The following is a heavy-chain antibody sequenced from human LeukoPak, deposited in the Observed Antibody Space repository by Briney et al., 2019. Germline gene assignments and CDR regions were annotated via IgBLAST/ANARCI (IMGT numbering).Heavy chain of an antibody. CDR1: GGIFSRHT. J-gene: IGHJ1*01. CDR2: ITPMFGTS. CDR3: ARDSSEFRSLLFH. D-gene: IGHD1-14*01. Sequence: SVKVSCKASGGIFSRHTISWVRQSPGQGLEWMGGITPMFGTSNYAQKFQGRVTITADESTSTAYMELSSLRSEDTAVYYCARDSSEFRSLLFHWGQGTLVTVSS. V-gene: IGHV1-69*13.